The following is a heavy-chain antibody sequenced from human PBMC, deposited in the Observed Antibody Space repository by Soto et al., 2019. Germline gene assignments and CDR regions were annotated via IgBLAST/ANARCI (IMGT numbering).Heavy chain of an antibody. CDR1: GGSFSGYY. CDR2: INHSGST. CDR3: ARRAVGSSGLDY. Sequence: QVQLQQWGAGLLKPSETLSLTCAVYGGSFSGYYWSWIRQPPGKGLEWIGEINHSGSTNYNPSLKSRVTISVDPSKNQFSLKLSSVTAADTAVYYCARRAVGSSGLDYWGQGTLGTVSS. D-gene: IGHD6-19*01. J-gene: IGHJ4*02. V-gene: IGHV4-34*01.